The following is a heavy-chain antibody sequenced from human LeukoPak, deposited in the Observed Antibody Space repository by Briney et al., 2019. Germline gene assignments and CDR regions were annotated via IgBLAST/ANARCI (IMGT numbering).Heavy chain of an antibody. CDR1: GDSVSSNSAA. V-gene: IGHV6-1*01. Sequence: SQTLSLTCAISGDSVSSNSAAWNWIRQSPSRGLEWLGRTYYRSKLYNDYAVSVKSRITINPDTSKNQFSLQLNSVTPKDTAVYYCARVSYYYDSSGYYYYFDYWGQGTLVTVSS. CDR2: TYYRSKLYN. D-gene: IGHD3-22*01. CDR3: ARVSYYYDSSGYYYYFDY. J-gene: IGHJ4*02.